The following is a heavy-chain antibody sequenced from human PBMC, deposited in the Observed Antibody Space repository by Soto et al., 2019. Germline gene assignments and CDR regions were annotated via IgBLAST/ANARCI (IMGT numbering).Heavy chain of an antibody. J-gene: IGHJ6*02. CDR1: GGSISSGDYY. CDR2: IYYSGST. V-gene: IGHV4-30-4*01. Sequence: KPSETLSLTCTVSGGSISSGDYYWSWIRQPPGKGLEWIGYIYYSGSTYYNPSLKSRVTISVDTSKNQFSLKLSSVTAADTAVYYCASQWLRLDMDVWGQGTTVTVSS. D-gene: IGHD5-12*01. CDR3: ASQWLRLDMDV.